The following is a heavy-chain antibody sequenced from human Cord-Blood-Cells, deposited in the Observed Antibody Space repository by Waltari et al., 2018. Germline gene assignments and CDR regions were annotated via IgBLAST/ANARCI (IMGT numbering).Heavy chain of an antibody. Sequence: QVQLVESGGGVVQPGRSLRLSCGASGFTFSSYGIHRVRTAPGNGLEWVAVISYDGSNKYYADSVKGRFTISRDNSKNTLYLQMNSLRAEDTAVYYCAKGPGVQGSYFDYWGQGTLVTVSS. CDR2: ISYDGSNK. CDR1: GFTFSSYG. D-gene: IGHD3-10*01. V-gene: IGHV3-30*18. CDR3: AKGPGVQGSYFDY. J-gene: IGHJ4*02.